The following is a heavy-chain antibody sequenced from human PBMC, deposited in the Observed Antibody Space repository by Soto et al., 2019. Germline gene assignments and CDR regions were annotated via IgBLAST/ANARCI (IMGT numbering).Heavy chain of an antibody. CDR2: IWYDGSNK. D-gene: IGHD3-22*01. V-gene: IGHV3-33*01. CDR3: ARDDDSSGYYARGGAFDI. CDR1: GFTFSSYG. J-gene: IGHJ3*02. Sequence: QVQLVESGGGVVQPGRSLRLSCAASGFTFSSYGMHWVRQAPGKGLEWVAVIWYDGSNKYYADSVKGRFTISRDNSKNTLYPQMNSLRAEDTAVYYCARDDDSSGYYARGGAFDIWGQGTMVTVSS.